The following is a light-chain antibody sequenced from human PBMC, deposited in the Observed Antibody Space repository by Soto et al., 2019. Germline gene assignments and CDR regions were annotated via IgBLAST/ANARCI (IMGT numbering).Light chain of an antibody. CDR2: DVT. V-gene: IGLV2-18*02. CDR3: RSYTSSSTYV. J-gene: IGLJ1*01. Sequence: QSALTQPPSVSGSPGQSVAISCTGTSSDVGNYNRVSWYQQPPGTAPKLIIYDVTNRPSGVPDRFSGSKSGNTASLTISGLQADDEADYYCRSYTSSSTYVFGTGTKLTVL. CDR1: SSDVGNYNR.